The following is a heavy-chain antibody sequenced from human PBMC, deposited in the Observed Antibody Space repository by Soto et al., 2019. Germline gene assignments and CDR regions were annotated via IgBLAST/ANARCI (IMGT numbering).Heavy chain of an antibody. CDR3: VRDTSPRRCDY. Sequence: PGGSLRLSCAASGFTFSTYWMSWVRQAPGKGLEWVANIKQDGSESHYVDSVKGRFTISRDNAKNSLYLQMNSLRVEDTAMYYCVRDTSPRRCDYWGQGTLVTV. V-gene: IGHV3-7*01. D-gene: IGHD2-2*01. J-gene: IGHJ4*02. CDR1: GFTFSTYW. CDR2: IKQDGSES.